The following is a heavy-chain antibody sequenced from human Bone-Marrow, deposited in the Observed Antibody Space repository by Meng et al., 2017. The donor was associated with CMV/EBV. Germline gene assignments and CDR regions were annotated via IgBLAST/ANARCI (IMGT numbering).Heavy chain of an antibody. V-gene: IGHV4-39*07. CDR2: IYYSGST. J-gene: IGHJ6*02. CDR3: ARGYYDFWSGYPYYYYGMDV. CDR1: GGSISSSSYY. Sequence: SETLSLTCTVSGGSISSSSYYWGWIRQPPGKGLEWIGSIYYSGSTYYNPSLKSRVTISVDTSKNQFSLKLSSVTAADTAVYYCARGYYDFWSGYPYYYYGMDVWGQGTTATVSS. D-gene: IGHD3-3*01.